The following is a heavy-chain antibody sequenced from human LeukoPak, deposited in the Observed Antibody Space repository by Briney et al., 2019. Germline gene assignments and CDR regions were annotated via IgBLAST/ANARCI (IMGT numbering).Heavy chain of an antibody. CDR3: ARYNIVATIQSWFDP. V-gene: IGHV4-59*08. CDR1: GGSISSYY. Sequence: SETLSLTCTVSGGSISSYYWSWIRQPPGKGLEWIGYIYYSGSTNYNPSLKSRVTISVATSKNQFSLKLSSVTAADTAVYYCARYNIVATIQSWFDPWGQGTLVTVSS. D-gene: IGHD5-12*01. CDR2: IYYSGST. J-gene: IGHJ5*02.